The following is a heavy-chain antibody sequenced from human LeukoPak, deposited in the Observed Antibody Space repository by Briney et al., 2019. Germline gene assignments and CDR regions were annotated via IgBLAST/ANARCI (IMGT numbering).Heavy chain of an antibody. V-gene: IGHV3-48*01. D-gene: IGHD3-22*01. CDR2: ISGNGNII. Sequence: PGGSLRLSCAASGFTLRSYSMNWVRQAPGKGLEWVSYISGNGNIIYYADSVKGRFSISRDNAKNSLYLQMNSLRAEDTAVYYCAKGMSYYYDSSGYYSWGQGTLVTVSS. CDR1: GFTLRSYS. CDR3: AKGMSYYYDSSGYYS. J-gene: IGHJ4*02.